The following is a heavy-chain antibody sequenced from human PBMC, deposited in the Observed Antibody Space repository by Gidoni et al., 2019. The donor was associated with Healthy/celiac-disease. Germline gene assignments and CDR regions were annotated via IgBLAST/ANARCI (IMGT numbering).Heavy chain of an antibody. V-gene: IGHV4-59*01. CDR1: GGSLSSYY. Sequence: QVQLQESGPGLVKPSETLSLTCTVSGGSLSSYYWSWIRQPPGKGLEWIGYIYYSGSTNYNPSLKSRVTISVDTSKNQFSLKLSSVTAADTAVYYCARGLGYCSSTSCYTRGDDAFDIWGQGTMVTVSS. CDR2: IYYSGST. J-gene: IGHJ3*02. CDR3: ARGLGYCSSTSCYTRGDDAFDI. D-gene: IGHD2-2*02.